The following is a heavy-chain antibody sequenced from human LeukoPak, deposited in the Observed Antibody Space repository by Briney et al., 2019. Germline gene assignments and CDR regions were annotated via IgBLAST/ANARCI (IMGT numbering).Heavy chain of an antibody. J-gene: IGHJ4*02. V-gene: IGHV3-21*05. CDR2: ISSSSSYI. Sequence: GGSLRLSCAASGFTFSSYEMNWVRQAPGKGLEWVSYISSSSSYIYYADSVKGRLTISRDNAKNSLYLQMNSLRAEDTAVYYCARGLTTRGIAVAGSDYWGQGTLVTVSS. CDR1: GFTFSSYE. CDR3: ARGLTTRGIAVAGSDY. D-gene: IGHD6-19*01.